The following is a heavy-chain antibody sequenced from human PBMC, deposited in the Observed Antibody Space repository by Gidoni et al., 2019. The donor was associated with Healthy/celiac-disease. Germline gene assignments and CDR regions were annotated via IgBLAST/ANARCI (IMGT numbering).Heavy chain of an antibody. Sequence: QVQLVQSGAEVKKPGSSVKVSCKASGGTFSSYAISWVRQAPGQGLEWMGGIIPIFGKANYAQKFQGRVTITADKSTSTAYMELSSLRSEDTAVYYCASGYYDSSGYPKTYFDYWGQGTLVTVSS. CDR1: GGTFSSYA. CDR2: IIPIFGKA. V-gene: IGHV1-69*06. CDR3: ASGYYDSSGYPKTYFDY. J-gene: IGHJ4*02. D-gene: IGHD3-22*01.